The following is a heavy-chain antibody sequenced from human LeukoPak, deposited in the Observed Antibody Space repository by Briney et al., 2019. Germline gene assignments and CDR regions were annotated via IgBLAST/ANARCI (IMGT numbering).Heavy chain of an antibody. CDR3: ARGGYCSSTSSYAYFDY. J-gene: IGHJ4*02. CDR2: ISAYNGNT. V-gene: IGHV1-18*04. D-gene: IGHD2-2*03. Sequence: ASVKVSCKASGYTFTSYGISWVRQAPGQGLEWMGWISAYNGNTNYAQKLQGRVTMTTDTSTSTAYMELRSLRSDDTAVYYCARGGYCSSTSSYAYFDYWGQGTLVTVSS. CDR1: GYTFTSYG.